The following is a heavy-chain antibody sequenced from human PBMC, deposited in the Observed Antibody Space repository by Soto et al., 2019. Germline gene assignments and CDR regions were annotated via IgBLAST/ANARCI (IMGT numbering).Heavy chain of an antibody. D-gene: IGHD2-15*01. V-gene: IGHV1-69*13. CDR1: GGTFSSYA. CDR3: ARSSGGWIVDAFDI. CDR2: IIPIFGTA. J-gene: IGHJ3*02. Sequence: SVKVSCKASGGTFSSYAIRWVRQAPGQGLEWMGGIIPIFGTANYAQKFQGRVTITADESTSTAYMELSSLRSEDTAVYYCARSSGGWIVDAFDIWGQGTMVTVSS.